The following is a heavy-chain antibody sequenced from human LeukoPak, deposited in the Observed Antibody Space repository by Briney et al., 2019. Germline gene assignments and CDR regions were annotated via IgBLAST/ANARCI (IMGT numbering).Heavy chain of an antibody. CDR2: IIPILGIA. Sequence: ASVKVSCKASGGTFSSYAISWVRQAPGQGLEWMGRIIPILGIANYAQKFQGRVTITADKSTSTAYMELSSLRSEDTAVYYCASGLLGSANDYWGQGTLVTVSS. CDR3: ASGLLGSANDY. D-gene: IGHD2-15*01. J-gene: IGHJ4*02. V-gene: IGHV1-69*04. CDR1: GGTFSSYA.